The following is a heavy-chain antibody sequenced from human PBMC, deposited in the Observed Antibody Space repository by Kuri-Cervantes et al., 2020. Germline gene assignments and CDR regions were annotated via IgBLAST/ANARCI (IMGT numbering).Heavy chain of an antibody. V-gene: IGHV3-48*02. J-gene: IGHJ4*02. Sequence: GESLKISCAASGFTFSSYSINWVRQAPGKGLEWVSYISSSSSTIYYADSVKGRFTISRDNAKNSLYLQMNSLRDEDTAVYYCAREQQLVLYYWGQGTLVTVSS. CDR1: GFTFSSYS. D-gene: IGHD6-13*01. CDR3: AREQQLVLYY. CDR2: ISSSSSTI.